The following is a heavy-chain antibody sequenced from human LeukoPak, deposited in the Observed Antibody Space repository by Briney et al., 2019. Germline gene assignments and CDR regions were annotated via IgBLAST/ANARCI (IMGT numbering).Heavy chain of an antibody. V-gene: IGHV1-69*05. CDR3: ARGGRRDGYNPFDY. CDR2: IIPMFGAA. D-gene: IGHD5-24*01. Sequence: SVKVSCKASGGIFSSYAINWVRQAPGQGLEWMGGIIPMFGAADFAQKFQGRVTITTDASTTTAYMELSSLRSEDTAVYFCARGGRRDGYNPFDYWGQGTLLIVSS. CDR1: GGIFSSYA. J-gene: IGHJ4*02.